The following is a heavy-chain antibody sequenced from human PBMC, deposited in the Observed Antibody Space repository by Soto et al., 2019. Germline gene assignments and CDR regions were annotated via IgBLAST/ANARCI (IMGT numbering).Heavy chain of an antibody. D-gene: IGHD5-18*01. CDR3: ARVGIGYSYGYYYYGMDV. V-gene: IGHV1-69*12. CDR2: IIPIFGTA. CDR1: GGTFSSYA. J-gene: IGHJ6*02. Sequence: QVQLVQSGAEVKKPGSSVKVSCKASGGTFSSYAISWVRQAPGQGLEWMGGIIPIFGTANYAQKFQGRVTITADEXTXTXXMELSSLRSEDTAVYYCARVGIGYSYGYYYYGMDVWGQGTTVTVSS.